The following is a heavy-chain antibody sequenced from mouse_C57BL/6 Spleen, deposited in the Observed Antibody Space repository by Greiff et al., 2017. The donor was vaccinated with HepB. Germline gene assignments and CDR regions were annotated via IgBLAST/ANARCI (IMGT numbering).Heavy chain of an antibody. J-gene: IGHJ1*03. D-gene: IGHD2-5*01. CDR3: ARLIVMGYFDV. CDR1: GFTFSSYT. Sequence: EVKLVESGGGLVKPGGSLKLSCAASGFTFSSYTMSWVRQTPEKRLEWVATISGGGGNTYYPDSVKGRFTISRDNAKNTLYLQMSSLRSEDTALYYCARLIVMGYFDVWGTGTTVTVSS. CDR2: ISGGGGNT. V-gene: IGHV5-9*01.